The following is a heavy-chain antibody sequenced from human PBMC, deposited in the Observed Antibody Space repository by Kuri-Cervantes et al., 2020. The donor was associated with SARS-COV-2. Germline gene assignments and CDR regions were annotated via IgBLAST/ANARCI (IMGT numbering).Heavy chain of an antibody. CDR3: ARGETGLGNDY. V-gene: IGHV3-21*01. J-gene: IGHJ4*02. Sequence: ETLSLTCAASGFTFSSYSMNRVRQAPGKGLEWVSSISSSSSYIYYADSVKGRFTISRDNAKNSLYLQMNSLRAEDTAVYYCARGETGLGNDYWGQGTLVTVSS. D-gene: IGHD1-1*01. CDR1: GFTFSSYS. CDR2: ISSSSSYI.